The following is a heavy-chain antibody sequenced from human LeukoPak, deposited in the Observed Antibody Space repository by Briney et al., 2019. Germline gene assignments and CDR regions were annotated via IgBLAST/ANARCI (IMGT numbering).Heavy chain of an antibody. J-gene: IGHJ5*02. CDR1: GGSISSGDYY. Sequence: PSETLSLTXTVSGGSISSGDYYWSWIRQPPGKGLEWIGYIYYSGSTYYNPSLKSRVTISVDTSKNQFSLKLSSVTAADTAVYYCARVRYRSGGSCHVWGFDPWGQGTLVTVSS. V-gene: IGHV4-30-4*08. CDR3: ARVRYRSGGSCHVWGFDP. CDR2: IYYSGST. D-gene: IGHD2-15*01.